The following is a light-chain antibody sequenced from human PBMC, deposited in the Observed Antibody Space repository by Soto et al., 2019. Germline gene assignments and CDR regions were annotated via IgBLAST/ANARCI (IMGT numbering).Light chain of an antibody. CDR2: GVS. J-gene: IGKJ3*01. V-gene: IGKV3-20*01. CDR1: QSVSGSY. Sequence: IVLTQSPFTLSLSPGEGATLSCRARQSVSGSYLARYQQKPGQAPRLLIYGVSSRATGIPDRFSGTGSGTDFTFSSSRLAPEDFAVSYCQQYATFPFTFGPGTQVYIK. CDR3: QQYATFPFT.